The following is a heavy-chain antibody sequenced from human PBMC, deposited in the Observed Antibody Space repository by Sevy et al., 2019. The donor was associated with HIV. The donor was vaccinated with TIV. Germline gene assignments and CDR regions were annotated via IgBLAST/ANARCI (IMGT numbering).Heavy chain of an antibody. Sequence: GGSLRLSCAASGFSLTTSDMHWVRQAPGKGLEWVAYVRNDGSNKYYADSVRDRFTISRDSPKNTLYLQMNSLRDEDTAMYDWARGRKKTEEWLEELDYYDVLDDWGQGTTVTVSS. D-gene: IGHD2-8*01. CDR1: GFSLTTSD. CDR2: VRNDGSNK. J-gene: IGHJ6*02. CDR3: ARGRKKTEEWLEELDYYDVLDD. V-gene: IGHV3-30*02.